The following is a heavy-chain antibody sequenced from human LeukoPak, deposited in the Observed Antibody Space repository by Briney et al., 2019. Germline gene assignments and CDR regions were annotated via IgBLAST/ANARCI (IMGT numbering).Heavy chain of an antibody. J-gene: IGHJ4*02. V-gene: IGHV3-23*01. CDR2: ISGEGVTI. D-gene: IGHD2/OR15-2a*01. CDR3: GPREDSTTNAYDY. Sequence: GGSLRLSCAASGFTFDDYGMSWVRQAPGKGLEWVSAISGEGVTIYYADSVKGRFTISRDNSKNTLYLQMNSLTAEDTAVYYCGPREDSTTNAYDYWGQGTLVTVSS. CDR1: GFTFDDYG.